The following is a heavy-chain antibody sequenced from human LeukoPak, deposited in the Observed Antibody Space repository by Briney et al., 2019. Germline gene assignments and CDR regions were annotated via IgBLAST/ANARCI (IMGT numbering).Heavy chain of an antibody. CDR2: IYTSGST. CDR1: GGSLSSDNYY. J-gene: IGHJ5*02. CDR3: ARVSETKGRWLARNWFDP. Sequence: SETLSLTCTVSGGSLSSDNYYWGWLRQPAGTGLEWIGRIYTSGSTNYNPSLKSRVTISVDTAKNQLSLKLNSVTAADTAMYYCARVSETKGRWLARNWFDPWGEGILVIVSS. V-gene: IGHV4-61*02. D-gene: IGHD6-19*01.